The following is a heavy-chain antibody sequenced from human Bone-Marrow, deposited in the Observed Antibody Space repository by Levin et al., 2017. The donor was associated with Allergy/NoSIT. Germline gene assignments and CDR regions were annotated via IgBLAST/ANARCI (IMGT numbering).Heavy chain of an antibody. CDR3: ARGTSRTVAGGNWYFDL. CDR1: GNTFTSYD. V-gene: IGHV1-8*01. J-gene: IGHJ2*01. Sequence: GESLKISCKASGNTFTSYDINWVRQATGQGLEWMGWMNLNSGKTGYAQKFQGRVTMTRNTTISTAYMDLSSLRSEDTAVYYCARGTSRTVAGGNWYFDLWGRGTLVTVSS. D-gene: IGHD6-19*01. CDR2: MNLNSGKT.